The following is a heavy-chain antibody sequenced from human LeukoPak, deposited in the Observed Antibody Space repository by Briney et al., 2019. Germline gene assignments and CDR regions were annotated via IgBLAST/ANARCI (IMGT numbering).Heavy chain of an antibody. CDR3: AKGYRNHLLILLDS. Sequence: GGSLTLSCLASGFTFSTYSMTWVRQAPGKGLEWVAFIRYDGNNKYYADSVKGRLTITRDNSKNTLYLQMNSLRAADTAVYYCAKGYRNHLLILLDSWGQGTLVTVSS. D-gene: IGHD3-16*01. CDR2: IRYDGNNK. CDR1: GFTFSTYS. V-gene: IGHV3-30*02. J-gene: IGHJ5*01.